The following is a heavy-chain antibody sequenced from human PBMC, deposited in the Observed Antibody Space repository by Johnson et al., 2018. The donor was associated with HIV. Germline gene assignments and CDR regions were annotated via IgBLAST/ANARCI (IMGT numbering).Heavy chain of an antibody. CDR3: ARGTLAAFDI. Sequence: QVQLVESGGGVVQPGGSLRLSCAASGFTFSSYAMHWVRQAPCKGLEWVAVISYDGSNKYYADSVKGRFTISRDNSKNTLYLQMSSLRAEDTAVYYCARGTLAAFDIWGQGTMVTVSS. CDR1: GFTFSSYA. CDR2: ISYDGSNK. D-gene: IGHD2-2*01. J-gene: IGHJ3*02. V-gene: IGHV3-30-3*01.